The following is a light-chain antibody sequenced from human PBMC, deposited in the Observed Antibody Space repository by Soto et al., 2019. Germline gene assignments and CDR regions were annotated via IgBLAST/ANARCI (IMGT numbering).Light chain of an antibody. J-gene: IGLJ1*01. CDR1: SSNIGAGYD. CDR3: QSYDSSLSGYV. CDR2: GNS. V-gene: IGLV1-40*01. Sequence: QSVLTQPPSVSGAPGQRVTISCTGSSSNIGAGYDVHWYQQIPGTAHKLLIYGNSNRPSGVPDRFSGSKSGTSASLAITGVQAEDEADYCCQSYDSSLSGYVFGTGTKLTVL.